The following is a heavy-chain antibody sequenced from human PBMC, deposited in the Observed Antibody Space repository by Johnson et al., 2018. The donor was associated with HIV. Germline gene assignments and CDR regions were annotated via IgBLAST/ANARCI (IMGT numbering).Heavy chain of an antibody. V-gene: IGHV3-7*01. Sequence: VQLVESGGGLVQPGGSLRLSCAASGFTFSSYWMSWVRQAPGKGLEWVANIKQDGSEKYYVDSVKGRFTISRDNAKNSLYLQMNSLRAEDTAVYYCARAKFNYYDSSGPDGHDAFDIWGQGTMVTVSS. CDR2: IKQDGSEK. CDR1: GFTFSSYW. CDR3: ARAKFNYYDSSGPDGHDAFDI. J-gene: IGHJ3*02. D-gene: IGHD3-22*01.